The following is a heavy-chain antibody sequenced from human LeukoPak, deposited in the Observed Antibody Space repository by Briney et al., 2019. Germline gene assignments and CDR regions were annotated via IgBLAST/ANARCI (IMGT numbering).Heavy chain of an antibody. CDR2: IYYSGST. CDR3: AREIRAVTASNWFDP. Sequence: SQTLSLTCTVSGGSISSGGYYWSWIRQHPGKGLEWIGYIYYSGSTYYNPSLKSRVTISVDTSKNQFSLKLSSVTAADTAVYYCAREIRAVTASNWFDPWGQGTLVTVSS. J-gene: IGHJ5*02. CDR1: GGSISSGGYY. D-gene: IGHD2-21*02. V-gene: IGHV4-31*03.